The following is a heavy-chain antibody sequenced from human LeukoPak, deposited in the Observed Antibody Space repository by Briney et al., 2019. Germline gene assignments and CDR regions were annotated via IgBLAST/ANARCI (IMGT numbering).Heavy chain of an antibody. V-gene: IGHV3-53*01. J-gene: IGHJ4*02. CDR1: EFTVSSNY. Sequence: PGGSLRLSCAASEFTVSSNYMSWVRQAPGKGLEWVSVLYSGGSTYYAASVKGRFTISRDNSKNTLYLQMNSLRAEDTAVYYCAGGRYGSGSLYFDYWGQGTLLTVSS. CDR3: AGGRYGSGSLYFDY. CDR2: LYSGGST. D-gene: IGHD3-10*01.